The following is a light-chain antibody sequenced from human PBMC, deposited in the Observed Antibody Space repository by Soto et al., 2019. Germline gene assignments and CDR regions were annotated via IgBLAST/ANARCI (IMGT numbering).Light chain of an antibody. V-gene: IGLV2-23*01. Sequence: QSALTQPASVSGSPGQSITISCTGTSSDVGSYNLVSWYQQHLGKAPKLMIYEDTKRPSGVSNRFSGSKSGNTASLTISGLQAEDEADYYCSSYAGSTTYVVFGGGTKLTVL. CDR2: EDT. J-gene: IGLJ2*01. CDR3: SSYAGSTTYVV. CDR1: SSDVGSYNL.